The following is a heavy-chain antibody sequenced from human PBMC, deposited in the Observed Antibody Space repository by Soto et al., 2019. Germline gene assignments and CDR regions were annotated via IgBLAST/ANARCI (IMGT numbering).Heavy chain of an antibody. V-gene: IGHV1-2*02. CDR2: INPATGAA. CDR1: GYPVTAYY. Sequence: QLHLVQSGAVVKKPGASVTVSCSASGYPVTAYYMHWVRQAPGRGLEWMGGINPATGAAKYTQTFQGRVTMTRDTSTRTVFTELIGLTSYDTAVFYWAGGGGVGVAGSAAFDMWGQGTLVTVSS. D-gene: IGHD3-3*01. CDR3: AGGGGVGVAGSAAFDM. J-gene: IGHJ3*02.